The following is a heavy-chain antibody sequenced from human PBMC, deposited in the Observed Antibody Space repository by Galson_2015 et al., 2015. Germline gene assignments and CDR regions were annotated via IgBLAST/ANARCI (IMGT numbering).Heavy chain of an antibody. Sequence: VRQPPGKGLEWIGSIYPTGFTYYNPSLKSRVTISVDTSKNQFSLKLSSVTAADSAVYYCARVYCSGSHCPTFDYWGQGTLITVSS. D-gene: IGHD2-15*01. CDR2: IYPTGFT. CDR3: ARVYCSGSHCPTFDY. V-gene: IGHV4-39*01. J-gene: IGHJ4*02.